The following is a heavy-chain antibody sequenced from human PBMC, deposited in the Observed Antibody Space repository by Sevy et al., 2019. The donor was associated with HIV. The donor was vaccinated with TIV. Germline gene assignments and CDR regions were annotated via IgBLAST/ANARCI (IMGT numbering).Heavy chain of an antibody. J-gene: IGHJ4*02. CDR1: GFPFSSHW. Sequence: GGSLRLSCAASGFPFSSHWMTWVRQAPGKGLDWVASIKQDGSEMYYVDSVKGRFTISSDNAKNSVYLQMNSLRGEDTAMYYCTTGHQELGMRGQGTLVTASS. V-gene: IGHV3-7*01. CDR3: TTGHQELGM. D-gene: IGHD6-13*01. CDR2: IKQDGSEM.